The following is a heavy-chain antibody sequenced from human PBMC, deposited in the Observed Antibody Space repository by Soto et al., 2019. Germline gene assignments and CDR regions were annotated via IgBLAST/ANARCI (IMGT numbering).Heavy chain of an antibody. CDR3: ARDGAKLGRDYYGMDV. CDR2: IWYDGSNK. CDR1: GFSFSSYG. Sequence: QVQLVESGGGVVQPGRSLRLSCTASGFSFSSYGMHWVRQAPGKGLVRVAVIWYDGSNKYYADSVKGRFIISRDNSKNKLYLQMNSLRVEDTAVYYCARDGAKLGRDYYGMDVWGQGTTVTVSS. J-gene: IGHJ6*02. V-gene: IGHV3-33*01. D-gene: IGHD3-16*01.